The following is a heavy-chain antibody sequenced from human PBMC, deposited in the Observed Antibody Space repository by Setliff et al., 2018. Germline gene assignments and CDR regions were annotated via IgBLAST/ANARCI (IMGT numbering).Heavy chain of an antibody. D-gene: IGHD6-13*01. Sequence: SETLSLTCAVYGGSFSGYYWSWIRQPPGKGLEWIGEINHSGSTNYNPSLKSRDTISVDTSKNQFSLKLSSVTAADTAVYYCARGGRISYRPSTSWYILDYWGQGTLVTVSS. CDR1: GGSFSGYY. V-gene: IGHV4-34*01. CDR3: ARGGRISYRPSTSWYILDY. J-gene: IGHJ4*02. CDR2: INHSGST.